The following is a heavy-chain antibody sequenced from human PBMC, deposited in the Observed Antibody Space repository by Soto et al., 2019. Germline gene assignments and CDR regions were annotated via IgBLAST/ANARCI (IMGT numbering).Heavy chain of an antibody. V-gene: IGHV3-15*07. CDR2: IKSKTDGGTT. Sequence: PGGSLRLSCAASGFTFSNAWMNWVRQAPGKGLERVGRIKSKTDGGTTDYAAPVKGRFTISRDDSKNTLYLQMNSLKTEDTAVYYCTTGGVKNYDFWSGYYTGISGLWTTPDYYGMDVWGQGTTVTVSS. CDR1: GFTFSNAW. CDR3: TTGGVKNYDFWSGYYTGISGLWTTPDYYGMDV. J-gene: IGHJ6*02. D-gene: IGHD3-3*01.